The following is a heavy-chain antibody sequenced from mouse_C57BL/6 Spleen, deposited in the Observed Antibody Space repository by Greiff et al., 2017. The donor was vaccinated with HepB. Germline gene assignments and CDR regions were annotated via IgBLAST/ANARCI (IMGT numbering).Heavy chain of an antibody. V-gene: IGHV1-53*01. D-gene: IGHD1-1*01. CDR3: ARPRYGSSPYFDY. J-gene: IGHJ2*01. CDR2: INPSNGGT. CDR1: GYTFTSYW. Sequence: VQLQQPGTELVKPGASVKLSCKASGYTFTSYWMHWVKQRPGQGLEWIGNINPSNGGTNYNEKFKSKATLTVDKSSSTAYMQLSSLTSEDSAVYYCARPRYGSSPYFDYWGQGTTLTVSS.